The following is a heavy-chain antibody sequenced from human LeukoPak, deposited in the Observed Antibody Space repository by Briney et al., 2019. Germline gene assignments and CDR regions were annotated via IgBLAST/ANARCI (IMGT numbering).Heavy chain of an antibody. CDR2: ISYDGSNK. J-gene: IGHJ4*02. D-gene: IGHD6-13*01. CDR3: ARVAQGYSSSWYAGFFDY. V-gene: IGHV3-30-3*01. Sequence: PGGSLRLSYAASGFTFSSYAMHWVRQAPGKGLEWVAVISYDGSNKYYADSVKGRFTISRDNSKNTLYLQMNSLRAEDTAVYYCARVAQGYSSSWYAGFFDYWGQGTLVTVSS. CDR1: GFTFSSYA.